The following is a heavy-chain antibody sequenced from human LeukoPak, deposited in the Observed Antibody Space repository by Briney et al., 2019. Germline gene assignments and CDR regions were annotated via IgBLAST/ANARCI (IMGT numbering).Heavy chain of an antibody. CDR1: GFTFSDYY. V-gene: IGHV3-11*05. D-gene: IGHD6-13*01. Sequence: PGRSLRLSCAASGFTFSDYYMSWIRQAPGKGLEWVSYISTDSSYITYADSVKGRFTISRDNAKNSLYLQMNNLRAEDTAVYYCGRVGDLAAAGTGDYWGQGTLVTVSS. CDR2: ISTDSSYI. CDR3: GRVGDLAAAGTGDY. J-gene: IGHJ4*02.